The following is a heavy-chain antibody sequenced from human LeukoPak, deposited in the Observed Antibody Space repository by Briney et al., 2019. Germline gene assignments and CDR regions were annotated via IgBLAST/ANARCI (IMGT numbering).Heavy chain of an antibody. J-gene: IGHJ3*02. CDR2: IYHSGST. V-gene: IGHV4-59*12. Sequence: PSETLSLTCTVSGGSISSYYWSWIRQPAGKGLEWIGYIYHSGSTYYNPSLKSRVTISVDRSKNQFSLKLSSVTAADTAVYYCARVWDSSGYGNAFDIWGQGTMVTVSS. D-gene: IGHD3-22*01. CDR3: ARVWDSSGYGNAFDI. CDR1: GGSISSYY.